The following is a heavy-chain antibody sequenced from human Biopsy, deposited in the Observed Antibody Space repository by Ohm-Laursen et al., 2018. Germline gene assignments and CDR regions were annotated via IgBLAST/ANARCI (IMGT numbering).Heavy chain of an antibody. CDR3: ARVRCSGGGCYQRHDAFEI. V-gene: IGHV3-21*01. D-gene: IGHD2-15*01. CDR1: GFTFDTYS. Sequence: GSLRLSCTASGFTFDTYSMNWVRQAPGKGLEWVSSISSSSSHVYYAESLRGRFTTSRDNAKNSLSLQMNSLRAEDTAIYYCARVRCSGGGCYQRHDAFEIWGQGTMVAVSS. J-gene: IGHJ3*02. CDR2: ISSSSSHV.